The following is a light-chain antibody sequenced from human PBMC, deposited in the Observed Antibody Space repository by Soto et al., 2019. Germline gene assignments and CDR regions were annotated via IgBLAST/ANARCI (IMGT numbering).Light chain of an antibody. V-gene: IGLV1-51*01. CDR3: GAWGGGLSAVA. CDR1: SSNIGNNF. Sequence: QSVLTQPPSVSAAPGQKVTISCSGSSSNIGNNFVSWYQQLPGKAPKLLIYDDNVRPSGVPDRFSGSKSGTSATLGITGLQTGDEADYYCGAWGGGLSAVAFGGGTKLTVL. J-gene: IGLJ2*01. CDR2: DDN.